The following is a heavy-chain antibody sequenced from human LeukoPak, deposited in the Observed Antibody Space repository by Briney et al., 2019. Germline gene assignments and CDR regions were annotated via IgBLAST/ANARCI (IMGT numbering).Heavy chain of an antibody. CDR1: GYTFTSYD. J-gene: IGHJ3*02. CDR3: ARHIASRDGYIRETRAFDI. Sequence: ASVKVSCKASGYTFTSYDINWVRQATGQGLEWMGWMNPNSGNTGYAQKFQGRVTITRNTSISTAYMELSSLRSEDTAVYYCARHIASRDGYIRETRAFDIWGQGTMVTVSP. CDR2: MNPNSGNT. D-gene: IGHD5-24*01. V-gene: IGHV1-8*03.